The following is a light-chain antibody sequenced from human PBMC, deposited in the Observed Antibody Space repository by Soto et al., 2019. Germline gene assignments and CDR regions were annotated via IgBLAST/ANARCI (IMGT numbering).Light chain of an antibody. V-gene: IGKV1-16*02. Sequence: EIQMNQSPSPLSASVGDRVTITFRASQSISSYLNWYQQKPGKAPKSLIYEASILHSGVPSKFSGSGFGTDFTLTISSLQPEDFATYFCLQYHAYPRTFGQGTKVDIK. J-gene: IGKJ1*01. CDR2: EAS. CDR3: LQYHAYPRT. CDR1: QSISSY.